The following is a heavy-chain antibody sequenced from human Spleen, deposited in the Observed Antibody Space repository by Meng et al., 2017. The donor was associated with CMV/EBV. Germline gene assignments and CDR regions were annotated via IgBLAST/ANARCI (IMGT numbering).Heavy chain of an antibody. CDR1: GITFNHYW. D-gene: IGHD6-6*01. J-gene: IGHJ4*02. V-gene: IGHV3-7*01. Sequence: LRLSCAVTGITFNHYWMSWVRQAPGKGLEWVANINQDGSEKYYMDSVKGRFTISRDNAKNSLYLQMNSLRADDTAVYYCAKSHVLDYWGQGTLVTVSS. CDR3: AKSHVLDY. CDR2: INQDGSEK.